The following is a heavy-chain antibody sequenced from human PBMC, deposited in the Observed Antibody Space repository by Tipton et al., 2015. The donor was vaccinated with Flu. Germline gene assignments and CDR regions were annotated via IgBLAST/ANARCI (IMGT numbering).Heavy chain of an antibody. V-gene: IGHV4-34*01. CDR1: GGSFSGYY. J-gene: IGHJ5*02. Sequence: TLSLTCALYGGSFSGYYWSWIRQSPGKGLEWIGEINHSGSTNYNPSLKSRVTMSLDTSKNHFSLRLNSVSAADTATYCCAKVGDSSVSYGLDTWGPGTLVTVSS. CDR3: AKVGDSSVSYGLDT. D-gene: IGHD3-22*01. CDR2: INHSGST.